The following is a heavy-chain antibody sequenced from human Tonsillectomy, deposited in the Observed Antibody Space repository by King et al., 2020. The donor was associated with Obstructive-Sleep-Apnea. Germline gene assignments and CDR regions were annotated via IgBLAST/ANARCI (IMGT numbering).Heavy chain of an antibody. CDR1: GYTYSNYG. Sequence: VQLVESGTEVKKPGASVRVSCKASGYTYSNYGINWVRQAPGQGLEWMGWISAYNGNTNYVQSLQGRVTMTTDASTSTAYMELRSLRSDDTAAYYCARGSKNVGVRDYYDYDMDVWGQGTTVTVSS. V-gene: IGHV1-18*04. CDR2: ISAYNGNT. CDR3: ARGSKNVGVRDYYDYDMDV. D-gene: IGHD3-3*01. J-gene: IGHJ6*02.